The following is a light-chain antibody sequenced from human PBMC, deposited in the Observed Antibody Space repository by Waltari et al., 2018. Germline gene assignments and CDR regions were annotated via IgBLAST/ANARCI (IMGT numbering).Light chain of an antibody. V-gene: IGLV2-8*01. J-gene: IGLJ3*02. CDR2: EVS. Sequence: QSALTQPPSVSGSPGQSVTISCPGTSSDIGAYDHVSWYQQHPGKAPQLIISEVSKRRSGLPARSSCPKSGTTASLPVSGLQRDEEAYYRCGSFVAKLGGGTKLTVL. CDR1: SSDIGAYDH. CDR3: GSFVAK.